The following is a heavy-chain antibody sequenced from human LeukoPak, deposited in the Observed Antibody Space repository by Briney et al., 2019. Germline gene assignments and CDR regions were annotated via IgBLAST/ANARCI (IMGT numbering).Heavy chain of an antibody. D-gene: IGHD3-10*01. CDR1: GGTFSSYA. J-gene: IGHJ4*02. Sequence: SVKVSCKASGGTFSSYAISWVRQAPGQGLEWMGRIIPILGIANYAQKFQGRVTITADKSASTAYMELSSLRSEDTAVYYCARARGVTPFDYWGQGTLVTVSS. CDR2: IIPILGIA. CDR3: ARARGVTPFDY. V-gene: IGHV1-69*04.